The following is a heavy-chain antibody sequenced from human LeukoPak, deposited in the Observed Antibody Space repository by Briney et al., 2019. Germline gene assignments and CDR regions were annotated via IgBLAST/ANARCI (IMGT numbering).Heavy chain of an antibody. D-gene: IGHD3-10*01. CDR2: IWYDGSNK. V-gene: IGHV3-33*06. Sequence: PGRSLRLSCAASGFTFSSYGIHWVRQAPGKGLEWVAVIWYDGSNKYYADSVKGRFTISRDNSKNTLYLQMNSLRAEDTAVYYSAKFFHAGTYNYYYYMDVWGKGTTVTVSS. CDR3: AKFFHAGTYNYYYYMDV. J-gene: IGHJ6*03. CDR1: GFTFSSYG.